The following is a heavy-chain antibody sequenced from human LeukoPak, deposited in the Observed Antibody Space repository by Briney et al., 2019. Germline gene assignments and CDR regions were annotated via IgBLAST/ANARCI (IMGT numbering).Heavy chain of an antibody. J-gene: IGHJ3*02. CDR1: GFTFSNYA. Sequence: SGGSLRLSCAASGFTFSNYAMSWVRQAPGKGLEWVSTISGRGDTTYYAGSVKGRFTISRDNSKNTLYLQMSSLRAEDTALYYCAKAIVGATFHAFDMWGQGTVVTVSS. CDR2: ISGRGDTT. V-gene: IGHV3-23*01. D-gene: IGHD1-26*01. CDR3: AKAIVGATFHAFDM.